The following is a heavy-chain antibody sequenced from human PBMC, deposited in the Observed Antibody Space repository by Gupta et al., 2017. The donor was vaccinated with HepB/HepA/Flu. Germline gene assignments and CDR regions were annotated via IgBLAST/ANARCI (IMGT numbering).Heavy chain of an antibody. CDR1: GYTFTSYD. D-gene: IGHD3-3*01. CDR3: ARTKISADHYDFWMTYYMDV. V-gene: IGHV1-8*03. J-gene: IGHJ6*03. CDR2: MNPNSGNT. Sequence: QVQLVQSGAEVKKPGASVKVSCKASGYTFTSYDINWVRQATGQGLEWMGWMNPNSGNTGYAQKFQGRVTITRNTSISTAYMELSSLRSEDTAVYYCARTKISADHYDFWMTYYMDVWGKGTTVTVSS.